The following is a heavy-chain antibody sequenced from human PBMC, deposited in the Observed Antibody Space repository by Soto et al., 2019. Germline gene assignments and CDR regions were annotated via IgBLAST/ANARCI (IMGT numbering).Heavy chain of an antibody. D-gene: IGHD6-13*01. CDR3: ARDHGGIAAAGPTPQLNDYYYYGMDV. CDR2: IYYSGST. CDR1: GGSISSYY. Sequence: PSETLSLTCTVSGGSISSYYWSWIRQPPGKGLEWIGYIYYSGSTNYNPSLKSRVTISVDTSKNQFSLKLSSVTAADTAVYYCARDHGGIAAAGPTPQLNDYYYYGMDVWGQGTTVTVSS. J-gene: IGHJ6*02. V-gene: IGHV4-59*01.